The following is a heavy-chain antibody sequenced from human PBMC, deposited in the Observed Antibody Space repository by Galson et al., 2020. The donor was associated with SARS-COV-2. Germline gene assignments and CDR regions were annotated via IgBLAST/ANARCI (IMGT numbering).Heavy chain of an antibody. CDR1: GFTVSSNY. D-gene: IGHD3-22*01. V-gene: IGHV3-66*02. CDR3: ARVNYYDSTGYHTPFDY. J-gene: IGHJ4*02. CDR2: IYTGGIT. Sequence: GGSLRLSCAASGFTVSSNYMSWVRQAPGKGLEWVSVIYTGGITYYADSVKGRFTISRDDSKNTVYLQMNSLRGEDTAVYYCARVNYYDSTGYHTPFDYWGQGTLVTVSS.